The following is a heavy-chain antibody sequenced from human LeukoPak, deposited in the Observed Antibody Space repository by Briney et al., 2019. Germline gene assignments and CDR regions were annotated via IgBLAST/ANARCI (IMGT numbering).Heavy chain of an antibody. CDR3: ARPRYSSSWYGAFDI. Sequence: SETLSLTCTVSGGSISSYYWSWIRQPPGKGLEWIGYIYYSGSTNYNPSLKSRVTISVDTSKNQFSLKLSSVTAADTAAYYCARPRYSSSWYGAFDIWGQGTMVTVSS. CDR1: GGSISSYY. J-gene: IGHJ3*02. CDR2: IYYSGST. D-gene: IGHD6-13*01. V-gene: IGHV4-59*08.